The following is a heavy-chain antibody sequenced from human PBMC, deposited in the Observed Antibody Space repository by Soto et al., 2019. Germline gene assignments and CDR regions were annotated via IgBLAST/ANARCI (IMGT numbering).Heavy chain of an antibody. CDR1: GFTFSSYA. Sequence: PGGSLRLSCAASGFTFSSYAMSWVRQAPGKGLEWVSAISGSGGSTYYADSVKGRFTISRDNSKNTLYLQMNSLRAEDTAVYYCAKVTGLLSRKREFDYWGQGTLVTVSS. V-gene: IGHV3-23*01. CDR3: AKVTGLLSRKREFDY. J-gene: IGHJ4*02. CDR2: ISGSGGST. D-gene: IGHD6-13*01.